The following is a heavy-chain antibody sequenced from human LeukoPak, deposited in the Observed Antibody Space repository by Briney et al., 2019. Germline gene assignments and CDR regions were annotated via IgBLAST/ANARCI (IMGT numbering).Heavy chain of an antibody. J-gene: IGHJ4*02. CDR3: ARVTQKDCSGGSCYAER. D-gene: IGHD2-15*01. CDR1: GGSISSGTNY. CDR2: IYTSGST. Sequence: SETLSLTCTVSGGSISSGTNYWSWIRQPAGKGLEWIGRIYTSGSTNYNPSLKSRVTISVDTSKNQFSLKLSSVTAADTAVYYCARVTQKDCSGGSCYAERWGQGTLVTVSS. V-gene: IGHV4-61*02.